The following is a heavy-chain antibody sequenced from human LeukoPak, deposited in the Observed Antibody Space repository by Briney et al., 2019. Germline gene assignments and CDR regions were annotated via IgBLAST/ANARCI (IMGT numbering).Heavy chain of an antibody. CDR3: ARRYLWFGEFHYYYYYGMDV. V-gene: IGHV3-48*03. CDR1: GFTFSSYE. J-gene: IGHJ6*04. D-gene: IGHD3-10*01. CDR2: ISSSGSTI. Sequence: GGSLRLSCAASGFTFSSYEMNWVRQAPGKGLEWVSYISSSGSTIYYADSVKGRFTISRDNAENSLYLQMNSLRAEDTAVYYCARRYLWFGEFHYYYYYGMDVWGKGTTVTVSS.